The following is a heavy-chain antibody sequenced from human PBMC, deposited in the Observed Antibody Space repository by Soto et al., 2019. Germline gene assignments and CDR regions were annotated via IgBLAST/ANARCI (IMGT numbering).Heavy chain of an antibody. J-gene: IGHJ5*02. Sequence: QITLNESGPALVKPTQTLTLTCTFSGFSLTTSGVGVHCLRQPPGKALEWLAVIYGDDDKSYNPSLETRLTITKDTPKNQVVLTMANMDPLDTATYYCAHKPSYRTNWYIRDDWFDPWGQGNLVTVSS. CDR1: GFSLTTSGVG. CDR3: AHKPSYRTNWYIRDDWFDP. D-gene: IGHD6-13*01. V-gene: IGHV2-5*02. CDR2: IYGDDDK.